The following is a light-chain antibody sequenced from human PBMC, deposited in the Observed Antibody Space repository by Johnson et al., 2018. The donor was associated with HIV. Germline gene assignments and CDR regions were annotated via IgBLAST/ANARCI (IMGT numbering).Light chain of an antibody. J-gene: IGLJ1*01. CDR3: GTWDSSLRVGF. CDR1: SSNIGNNY. Sequence: QSVLTQPPSLSAAPGQKVTISCSGSSSNIGNNYVSWYQQLPGTAPKLLMYDNNKRPSGIPDRFSGSRSGTSATLGITGLQPGDEADYYCGTWDSSLRVGFFGTGTKVTVL. CDR2: DNN. V-gene: IGLV1-51*01.